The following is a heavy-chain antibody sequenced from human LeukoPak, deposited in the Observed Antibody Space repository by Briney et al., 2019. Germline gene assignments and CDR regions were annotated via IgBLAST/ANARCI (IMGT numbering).Heavy chain of an antibody. Sequence: HPGGSLRLSCAASGFTFSRYWMSWVGQTPEKGLECVANIKQDGSDKFYVDSVRGRFTFSRDNAKNSLYLQMNSLRVEDTALYYCARDPWADSSGFPLHHWGQGTLVTVSS. CDR1: GFTFSRYW. CDR3: ARDPWADSSGFPLHH. CDR2: IKQDGSDK. V-gene: IGHV3-7*03. J-gene: IGHJ1*01. D-gene: IGHD3-22*01.